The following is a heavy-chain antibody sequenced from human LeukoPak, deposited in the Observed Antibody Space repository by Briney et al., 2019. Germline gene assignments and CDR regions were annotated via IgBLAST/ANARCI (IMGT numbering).Heavy chain of an antibody. Sequence: GGSLRLSCAASGFTLSNYVMSWVRQAPGKGLEVVSVISGSGGSKYYADSVKGRFTISRDNSKNTLYLQMNSLRAEDTAVYYCAKGRERFEGRFDPWGQGTLVTVSS. CDR2: ISGSGGSK. V-gene: IGHV3-23*01. J-gene: IGHJ5*02. CDR3: AKGRERFEGRFDP. D-gene: IGHD5-24*01. CDR1: GFTLSNYV.